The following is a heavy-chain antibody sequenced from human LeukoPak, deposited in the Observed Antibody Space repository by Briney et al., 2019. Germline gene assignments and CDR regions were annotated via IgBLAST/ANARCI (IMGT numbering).Heavy chain of an antibody. J-gene: IGHJ6*03. D-gene: IGHD3-10*01. CDR2: INHSGST. Sequence: SETLSLTCAVYGVSFSGYYWSWIRQPPGKGLEWIGEINHSGSTNYNPSLKSRVTISVDTSKNQFSLKLSSVTAADTAVYYCARHKYYYGSGSYYNPYYYYMDVWGKGTTVTISS. CDR1: GVSFSGYY. V-gene: IGHV4-34*01. CDR3: ARHKYYYGSGSYYNPYYYYMDV.